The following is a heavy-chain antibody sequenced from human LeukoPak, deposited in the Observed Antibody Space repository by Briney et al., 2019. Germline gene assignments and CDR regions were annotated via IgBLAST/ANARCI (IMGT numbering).Heavy chain of an antibody. V-gene: IGHV3-30*02. CDR2: IGFDGSNI. Sequence: GGSLRLSCAASGFTFSDYGMHWVRQAPGKGLEWVAFIGFDGSNIYYADSVKGRFTISRDNSKNTLYLQMNSLRAEDTAVYYCAKLPPTVTIHHDVFDISGQGTMVTVSS. D-gene: IGHD4-17*01. J-gene: IGHJ3*02. CDR3: AKLPPTVTIHHDVFDI. CDR1: GFTFSDYG.